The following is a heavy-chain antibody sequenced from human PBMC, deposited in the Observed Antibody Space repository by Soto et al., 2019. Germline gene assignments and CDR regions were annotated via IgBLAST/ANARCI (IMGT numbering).Heavy chain of an antibody. CDR1: GFTFSSYA. CDR2: ISYDGSNK. Sequence: QVQLVESGGGVVQPGRSLRLSCAASGFTFSSYAMHWVRQAPGKGLEWVAVISYDGSNKYYADSVKGRFTISRDNSKNTLYLQMNSLRAEDTAVYSCAREWEPDYWGQGTLVTVSS. D-gene: IGHD1-26*01. CDR3: AREWEPDY. J-gene: IGHJ4*02. V-gene: IGHV3-30-3*01.